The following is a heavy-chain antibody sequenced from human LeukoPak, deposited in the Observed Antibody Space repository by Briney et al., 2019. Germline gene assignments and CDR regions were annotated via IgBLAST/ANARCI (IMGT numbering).Heavy chain of an antibody. CDR3: ARGAGTGSPDAFDI. V-gene: IGHV4-39*07. CDR1: GGSISSSSCY. CDR2: IYYSGST. D-gene: IGHD3-10*01. J-gene: IGHJ3*02. Sequence: SETLSLTCTVSGGSISSSSCYWGWIRQPPGEGLEWIGTIYYSGSTYYHPSLKSRVTISIDKSKNQFSLKLSSVTAADTAVYYCARGAGTGSPDAFDIWGQGTMVTVSS.